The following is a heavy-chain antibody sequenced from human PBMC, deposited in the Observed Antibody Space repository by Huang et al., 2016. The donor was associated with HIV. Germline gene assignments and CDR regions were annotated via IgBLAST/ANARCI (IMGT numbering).Heavy chain of an antibody. CDR3: AKDGNGDYFLFDY. CDR2: ISYDGSNK. V-gene: IGHV3-30*18. J-gene: IGHJ4*02. CDR1: GFTFSSYG. Sequence: QVQLVESGGGVVQPGRSLRLSCAASGFTFSSYGMHWVRQAPGKGLEWVAVISYDGSNKYYADYVKGRFTISRDNSKNTLYLQMNSLRAEDTAVYYCAKDGNGDYFLFDYWGQGTLVTVSS. D-gene: IGHD4-17*01.